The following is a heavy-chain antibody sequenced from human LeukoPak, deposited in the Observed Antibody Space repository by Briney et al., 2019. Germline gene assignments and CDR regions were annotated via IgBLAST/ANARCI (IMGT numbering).Heavy chain of an antibody. CDR2: INSDGSST. CDR1: GFTFSSYW. D-gene: IGHD3-3*01. J-gene: IGHJ5*02. CDR3: ARGSHYDFWSGYTIGFDP. V-gene: IGHV3-74*01. Sequence: GGSLRLSCAASGFTFSSYWMHWVRQAPGKGLVWVSRINSDGSSTSYADSVKGRFTISRDNAKNTLYLQMNSLRAEDTAAYYCARGSHYDFWSGYTIGFDPWGQGTLVTVSS.